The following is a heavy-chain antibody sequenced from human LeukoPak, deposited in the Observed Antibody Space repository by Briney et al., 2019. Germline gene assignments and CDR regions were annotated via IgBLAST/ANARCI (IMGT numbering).Heavy chain of an antibody. CDR3: ARHLCSAGSCSNYFDS. D-gene: IGHD2-15*01. CDR1: GGSISNTTSY. V-gene: IGHV4-39*01. CDR2: VSYGRSA. Sequence: SETLSLTCSVSGGSISNTTSYWGWIRQPPGKGLEWIASVSYGRSACYNPSLKSRVTISLDTSKNQFSLNLNSVTAADTTIYYCARHLCSAGSCSNYFDSWGQGTPVTVSS. J-gene: IGHJ4*02.